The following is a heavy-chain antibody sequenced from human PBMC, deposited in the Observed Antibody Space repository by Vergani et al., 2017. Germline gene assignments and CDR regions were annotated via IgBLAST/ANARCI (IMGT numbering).Heavy chain of an antibody. V-gene: IGHV1-69*01. Sequence: QVQLVQSGAEVKKPGSSVKVSCKASGGTFSNYVINWIRQAPGQGLEWMGVIMPILGTPYSAQNFQGRVTITADGSKRTDNMELSSLRSEDTAVYYCAKEYCTSASCYALPFDIWGQGTMVTVSS. CDR1: GGTFSNYV. D-gene: IGHD2-2*01. J-gene: IGHJ3*02. CDR2: IMPILGTP. CDR3: AKEYCTSASCYALPFDI.